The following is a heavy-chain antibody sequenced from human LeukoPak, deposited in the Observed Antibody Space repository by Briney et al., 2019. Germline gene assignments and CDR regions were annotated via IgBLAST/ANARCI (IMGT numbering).Heavy chain of an antibody. CDR1: GFTFNKYA. V-gene: IGHV3-23*01. J-gene: IGHJ4*02. CDR3: AKDPYGTRYFDY. D-gene: IGHD2-2*01. Sequence: PGGSLRLSCAASGFTFNKYAMSWVRQAPGKGLEWVSSLSGSCGDTYYAESVKGRFTISRDNSKNTVYLEMNSLRAEDTAVYYCAKDPYGTRYFDYWGQGTLVTVSS. CDR2: LSGSCGDT.